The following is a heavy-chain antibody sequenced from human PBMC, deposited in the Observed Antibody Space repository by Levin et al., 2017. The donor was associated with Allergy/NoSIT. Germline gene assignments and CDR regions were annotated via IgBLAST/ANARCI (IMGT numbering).Heavy chain of an antibody. Sequence: NLGESLKISCQCSGYTFTHYWIGWVRQMPGKGLEWMGIIYPGDSDTRYSPSFQGQVTISADKSNSTAYLQWSGLKASDTARYYCARHMRVSSHYVMEVWGQGTSVTVSS. CDR3: ARHMRVSSHYVMEV. V-gene: IGHV5-51*01. CDR2: IYPGDSDT. D-gene: IGHD3-22*01. CDR1: GYTFTHYW. J-gene: IGHJ6*02.